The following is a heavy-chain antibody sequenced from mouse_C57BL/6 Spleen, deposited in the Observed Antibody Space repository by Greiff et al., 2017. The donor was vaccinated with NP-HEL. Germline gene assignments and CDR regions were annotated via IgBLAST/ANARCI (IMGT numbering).Heavy chain of an antibody. J-gene: IGHJ4*01. CDR1: GYTFTSYD. V-gene: IGHV1-85*01. CDR3: ARCEGDYYGSFLMDY. CDR2: IYPRDGST. D-gene: IGHD1-1*01. Sequence: QVQLQQSGPELVKPGASVKLSCKASGYTFTSYDINWVKQRPGQGLEWIGWIYPRDGSTKYNEKFKGKATLTVDTSSSTAYMELHSLTSEDSAVYFCARCEGDYYGSFLMDYWGQGTSVTVSS.